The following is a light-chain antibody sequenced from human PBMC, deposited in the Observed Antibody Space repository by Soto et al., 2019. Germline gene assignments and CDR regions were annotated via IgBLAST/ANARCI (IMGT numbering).Light chain of an antibody. CDR3: SSYTGTNTLYA. Sequence: QSVLTQPASVSGSPGQSITISCTGTSSGVGGYDYVSWYQQHPGKAPKLIIYEVRHRPSGVSNRFSGSKSGNTASLTISGLQAEDEADYFCSSYTGTNTLYAFGTGTKVTVL. V-gene: IGLV2-14*01. CDR1: SSGVGGYDY. J-gene: IGLJ1*01. CDR2: EVR.